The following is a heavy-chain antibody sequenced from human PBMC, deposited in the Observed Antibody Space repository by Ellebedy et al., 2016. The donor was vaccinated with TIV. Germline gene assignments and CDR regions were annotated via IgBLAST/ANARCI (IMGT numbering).Heavy chain of an antibody. D-gene: IGHD5-24*01. CDR3: ARGQDSYKLGNY. V-gene: IGHV4-34*01. Sequence: MPSETLSLTCAVYGGSFSNYYSTWIRHSPGKGLEWIGEIHPSGSASYNPSLQSRVTISLDTSKSQFSLRMNSFTAADTAVYYCARGQDSYKLGNYWGQGTLVSVSS. CDR2: IHPSGSA. J-gene: IGHJ4*02. CDR1: GGSFSNYY.